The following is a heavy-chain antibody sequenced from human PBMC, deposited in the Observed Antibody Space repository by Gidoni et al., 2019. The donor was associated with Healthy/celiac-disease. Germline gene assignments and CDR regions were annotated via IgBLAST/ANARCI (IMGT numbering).Heavy chain of an antibody. J-gene: IGHJ4*02. V-gene: IGHV3-30*18. D-gene: IGHD3-22*01. CDR1: GFTFSSYG. Sequence: LRLSCAASGFTFSSYGMHWVRQAPGKGLEWVAVISYDGSNKYYADSVKGRFTISRDNSKNTLYLQMNSLRAEDTAVYYCAKDRSMIVVVNPFDYWGQGTLVTVSS. CDR3: AKDRSMIVVVNPFDY. CDR2: ISYDGSNK.